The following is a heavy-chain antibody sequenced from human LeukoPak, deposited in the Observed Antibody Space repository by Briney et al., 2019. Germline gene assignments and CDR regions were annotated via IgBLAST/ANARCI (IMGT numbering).Heavy chain of an antibody. D-gene: IGHD3-10*01. CDR2: ISWNGGST. Sequence: GGSLRLSCAASGFTFDDYGMSWVRQAPGKGLEWVSFISWNGGSTGYADSVKGRFTISRDNAKNSLYLQMSSLRAEDTALYYCAREETRITMLRGVTYFEYWGQGTLVTVSS. J-gene: IGHJ4*02. CDR1: GFTFDDYG. V-gene: IGHV3-20*04. CDR3: AREETRITMLRGVTYFEY.